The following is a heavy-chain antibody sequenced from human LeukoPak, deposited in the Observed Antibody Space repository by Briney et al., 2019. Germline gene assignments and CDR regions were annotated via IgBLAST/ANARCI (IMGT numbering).Heavy chain of an antibody. CDR1: GGTFSSYA. CDR2: IIPIFGTA. CDR3: ARSRGTRGYYYYYMDV. D-gene: IGHD2-2*01. Sequence: SVKVSCKASGGTFSSYAISWVRQAPGQGLEWMGGIIPIFGTANYAQKFQGRVTITADESTSTAYMELSSLRSEDTAVYYCARSRGTRGYYYYYMDVWGKGTTVTVSS. V-gene: IGHV1-69*13. J-gene: IGHJ6*03.